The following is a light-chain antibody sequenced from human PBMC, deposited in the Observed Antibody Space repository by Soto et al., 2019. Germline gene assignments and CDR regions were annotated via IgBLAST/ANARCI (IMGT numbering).Light chain of an antibody. V-gene: IGKV1-6*01. J-gene: IGKJ2*01. CDR3: LQEYTYPYT. CDR2: AAS. Sequence: AIQVTQSPSSLSASVGDRVTITCRASQAIRNNLGWYQHKPGKAPKLLIYAASLLQRGVPSRFSGSGSGTDFTLTISSLQPEDFATYYCLQEYTYPYTFGQGTKLEIK. CDR1: QAIRNN.